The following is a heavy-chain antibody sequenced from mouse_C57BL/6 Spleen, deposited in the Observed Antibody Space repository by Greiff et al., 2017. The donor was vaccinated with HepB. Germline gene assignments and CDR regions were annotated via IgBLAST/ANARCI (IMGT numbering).Heavy chain of an antibody. Sequence: DVQLQESGGGLVKPGGSLKLSCAASGFTFSSYAMSWVRQTPEKRLEWVATISDGGSYTYYPDNVKGRFTISRDNAKNNLYLQMSHLKSEDTAMYYCARDDGSSYDYYAMDYWGQGTSVTVSS. D-gene: IGHD1-1*01. J-gene: IGHJ4*01. CDR3: ARDDGSSYDYYAMDY. CDR1: GFTFSSYA. CDR2: ISDGGSYT. V-gene: IGHV5-4*01.